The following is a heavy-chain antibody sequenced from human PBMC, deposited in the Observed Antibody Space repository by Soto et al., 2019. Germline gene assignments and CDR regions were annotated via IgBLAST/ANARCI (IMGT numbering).Heavy chain of an antibody. D-gene: IGHD3-22*01. CDR1: GGSISSYY. CDR2: IYYSGST. J-gene: IGHJ5*02. V-gene: IGHV4-59*01. Sequence: QVQLQESGPGLVKPSETLSLTCTVSGGSISSYYWSWIRQPPGKGLEWIGYIYYSGSTNYNPSLKSRVTISVDTSKNQFSLKLSSVPAADTAVYYCARDGAYYYDSSSGGWFDPWGQGTLVTVSS. CDR3: ARDGAYYYDSSSGGWFDP.